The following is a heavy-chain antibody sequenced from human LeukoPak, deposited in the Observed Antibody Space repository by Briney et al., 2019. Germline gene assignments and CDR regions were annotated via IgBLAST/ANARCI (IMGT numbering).Heavy chain of an antibody. V-gene: IGHV4-34*01. Sequence: SETLSLTCAVYGGSFSSYYWSWIRQPPGKGLEWIGEINHSGSTNYNPSLKSRVTISVDTSKNQFSLKLSSVTAADTAVYYCARVCSSSCALDAFDIWGQGTMVTVSS. CDR1: GGSFSSYY. CDR2: INHSGST. D-gene: IGHD6-13*01. CDR3: ARVCSSSCALDAFDI. J-gene: IGHJ3*02.